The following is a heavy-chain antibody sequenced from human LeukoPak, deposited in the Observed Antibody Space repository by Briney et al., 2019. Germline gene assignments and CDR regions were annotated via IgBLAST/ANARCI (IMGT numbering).Heavy chain of an antibody. CDR2: INHSGST. J-gene: IGHJ5*02. CDR3: ARGVAAAGTFWFDP. D-gene: IGHD6-13*01. Sequence: SETLSLTCAVYGGSFSGYYWSWIRQPPGKGLEWIGEINHSGSTNYSLSLKSRVTISVDTSKNQFSLKLSSVTAADTAVYYCARGVAAAGTFWFDPWGQGTLVTVSS. CDR1: GGSFSGYY. V-gene: IGHV4-34*01.